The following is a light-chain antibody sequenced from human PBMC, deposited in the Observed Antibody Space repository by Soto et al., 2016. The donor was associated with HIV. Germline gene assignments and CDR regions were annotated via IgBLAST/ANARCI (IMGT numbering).Light chain of an antibody. J-gene: IGKJ1*01. V-gene: IGKV1-5*03. CDR3: QQYNSYPWT. CDR2: KAS. CDR1: QSISTW. Sequence: DIQMTQSPSTLSASVGDRVTITCRASQSISTWLAWYQQKPGKAPKLLIYKASNLESGVPSRFSGSGSGTEFTLTISSLQPDDFATYYCQQYNSYPWTLGQGTKVEI.